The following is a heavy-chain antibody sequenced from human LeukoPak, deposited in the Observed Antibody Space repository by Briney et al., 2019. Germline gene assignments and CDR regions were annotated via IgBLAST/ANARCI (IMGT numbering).Heavy chain of an antibody. V-gene: IGHV4-30-2*01. CDR3: ARVLLWFGETRYNWFDP. D-gene: IGHD3-10*01. J-gene: IGHJ5*02. CDR2: IYHSGST. CDR1: GGSISSGGYS. Sequence: LQTLSLTCAVSGGSISSGGYSWSWIRQPPGKGLEWIGYIYHSGSTYYNPSLKSRVTISVDRSKNQFSLKLSSVTAADTAVYYCARVLLWFGETRYNWFDPWGQGTLVTVSS.